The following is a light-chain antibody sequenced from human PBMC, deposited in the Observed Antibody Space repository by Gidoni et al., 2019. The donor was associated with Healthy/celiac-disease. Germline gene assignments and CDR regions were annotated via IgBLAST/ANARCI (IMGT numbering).Light chain of an antibody. V-gene: IGKV2-28*01. CDR3: MQALQTPPWT. J-gene: IGKJ1*01. CDR1: QSLLHSNGYNY. Sequence: DNVMTPFPLSLPVTPGEPASISCRSSQSLLHSNGYNYLDWYLQKPGQSPQLLIYLGSNRASGVPDRFSGSGSGTDFTLKISRVEAEDVGVYYCMQALQTPPWTFGQGTKVEIK. CDR2: LGS.